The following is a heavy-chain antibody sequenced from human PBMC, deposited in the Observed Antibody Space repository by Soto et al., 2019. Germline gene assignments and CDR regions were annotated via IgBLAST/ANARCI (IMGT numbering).Heavy chain of an antibody. CDR2: INHSGST. D-gene: IGHD2-2*01. J-gene: IGHJ5*02. CDR3: ARGWGDIVVVPAVDKEFDP. CDR1: GGSFSGYY. Sequence: SETLSLTCAVYGGSFSGYYWSWIRQPPGKGLEWIGEINHSGSTNYNPSLKSRVTISVDTSKNQFSLKLSSVTAADTAVYYCARGWGDIVVVPAVDKEFDPWDQGTLVTVS. V-gene: IGHV4-34*01.